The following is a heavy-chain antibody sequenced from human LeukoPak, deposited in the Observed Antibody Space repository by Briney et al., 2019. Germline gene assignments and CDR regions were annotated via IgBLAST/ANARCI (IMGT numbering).Heavy chain of an antibody. CDR3: ARGDYYDSRTYRFYFEY. CDR1: EFTFNNYP. J-gene: IGHJ4*02. CDR2: LSHNGVDK. Sequence: GGSLRLSCAASEFTFNNYPMHWVRQAPGKGLEWVTLLSHNGVDKYYADSVKGRFTVSRDNSKNTLFLQMNSLGAEDTAVYFCARGDYYDSRTYRFYFEYWGQGTLVTVSS. D-gene: IGHD3-10*01. V-gene: IGHV3-30*04.